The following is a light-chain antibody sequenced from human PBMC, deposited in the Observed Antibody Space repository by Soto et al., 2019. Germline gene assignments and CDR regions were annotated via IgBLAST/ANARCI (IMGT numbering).Light chain of an antibody. Sequence: QAVVTQESSLTVSPGGTVTLTCGSSTGPVTTGHYPCWFQQKPGRAPTTLIYDTSNRHSWTPARFSASLLGGKAALTLSGAQPEDEAEYYCMLSYTGSRWVFGGGTQLTVL. CDR2: DTS. V-gene: IGLV7-46*01. J-gene: IGLJ3*02. CDR1: TGPVTTGHY. CDR3: MLSYTGSRWV.